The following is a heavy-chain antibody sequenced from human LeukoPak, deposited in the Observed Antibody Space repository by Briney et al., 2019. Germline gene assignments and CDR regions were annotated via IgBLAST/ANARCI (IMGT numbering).Heavy chain of an antibody. D-gene: IGHD6-19*01. CDR3: TRGTIAMSVTTFDY. J-gene: IGHJ4*02. CDR1: GFTFSRYW. V-gene: IGHV3-74*03. CDR2: INSDGSST. Sequence: TGGSLRLSCAASGFTFSRYWMHWVRQAPGKGLVCVSRINSDGSSTTYADSVKGRFTISRDNAKNTLYLQMNSLRAEDTAVYYCTRGTIAMSVTTFDYWGQGALVTVSS.